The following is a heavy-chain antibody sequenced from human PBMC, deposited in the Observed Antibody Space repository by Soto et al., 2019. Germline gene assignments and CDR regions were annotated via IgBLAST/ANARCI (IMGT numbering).Heavy chain of an antibody. Sequence: GEALKISCKGSGYSFTSYWINWVRQMPGKGLEWMGIIYPGDSDTRYSPSFQGQVTISADKSISTAYLQWSSLKASDTAMYYCARRPTVGSFGMDVWGQGTTVTVSS. V-gene: IGHV5-51*01. CDR2: IYPGDSDT. D-gene: IGHD3-10*01. CDR3: ARRPTVGSFGMDV. J-gene: IGHJ6*02. CDR1: GYSFTSYW.